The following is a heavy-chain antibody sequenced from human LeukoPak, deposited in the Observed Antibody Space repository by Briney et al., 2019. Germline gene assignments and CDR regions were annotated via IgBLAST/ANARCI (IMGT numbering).Heavy chain of an antibody. CDR3: AKDLNYGDGRWEFHT. CDR1: GFNFGGFA. V-gene: IGHV3-23*03. J-gene: IGHJ5*02. CDR2: IYSDGSGT. Sequence: GGSLRLSCAASGFNFGGFAMTWVRQAPGRRLDWVSGIYSDGSGTFYSDSVKGRFTISRDNSKNILYLQMNNLRAEDTAIYYCAKDLNYGDGRWEFHTWGQGTLVTVSS. D-gene: IGHD4-17*01.